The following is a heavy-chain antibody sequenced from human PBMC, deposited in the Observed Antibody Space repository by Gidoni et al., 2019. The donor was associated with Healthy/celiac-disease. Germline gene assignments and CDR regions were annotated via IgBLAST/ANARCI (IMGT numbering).Heavy chain of an antibody. J-gene: IGHJ4*02. CDR2: FYWDDDK. CDR3: AHRRWDSSGYYYYFDY. CDR1: GFSLSTTGVG. V-gene: IGHV2-5*02. D-gene: IGHD3-22*01. Sequence: QITLKESGPTLVKPTPTLTLTCTFSGFSLSTTGVGVGWIRQPPGKALEWLALFYWDDDKRYSPSLKSRLTITKDTSKNQVVLTMTNMDPVDTATYYCAHRRWDSSGYYYYFDYWGQGTLVTVSS.